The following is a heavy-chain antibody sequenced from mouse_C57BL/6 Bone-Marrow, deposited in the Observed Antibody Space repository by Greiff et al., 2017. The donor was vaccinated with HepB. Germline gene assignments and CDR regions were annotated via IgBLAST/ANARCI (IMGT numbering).Heavy chain of an antibody. CDR1: GYAFTNYL. CDR3: ARGDYYGSSLDY. CDR2: INPGSGGT. V-gene: IGHV1-54*01. D-gene: IGHD1-1*01. Sequence: QVHVKQSGAELVRPGTSVKVSCKASGYAFTNYLIEWVKQRLGQGLEWIGVINPGSGGTNYNEKFKGKATLTADKSSSTAYMQLSSLTSEDSAVYFCARGDYYGSSLDYWGQGTTLTVSS. J-gene: IGHJ2*01.